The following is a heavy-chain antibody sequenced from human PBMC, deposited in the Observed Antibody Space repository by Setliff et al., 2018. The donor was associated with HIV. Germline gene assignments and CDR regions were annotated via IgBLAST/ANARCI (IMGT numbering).Heavy chain of an antibody. Sequence: PSETLSLTCTVSGDSITTNGYYCGWIRQPPGKGLEWIGIIHDNGRTYFDPSLQSRVTISVDMSKTQFSLKLRSVTASDTAVYYCARYRSKLDCFAPWGQGALVTVSS. D-gene: IGHD1-26*01. CDR1: GDSITTNGYY. CDR3: ARYRSKLDCFAP. J-gene: IGHJ5*02. V-gene: IGHV4-39*01. CDR2: IHDNGRT.